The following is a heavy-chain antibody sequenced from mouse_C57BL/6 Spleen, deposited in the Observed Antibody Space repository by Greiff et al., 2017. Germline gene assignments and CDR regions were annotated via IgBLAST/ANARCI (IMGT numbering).Heavy chain of an antibody. CDR1: GYTFTSYW. D-gene: IGHD1-1*02. V-gene: IGHV1-64*01. J-gene: IGHJ1*03. Sequence: QVQLQQPGAELVKPGASVKLSCKASGYTFTSYWMHWVKQRPGQGLEWIGMIHPNSGSTNYNEKFKSKATLTLDKSSSTAYMQLSSLTSEDSAVYDCARRGSRWYFDVWGTGTTVTVSS. CDR3: ARRGSRWYFDV. CDR2: IHPNSGST.